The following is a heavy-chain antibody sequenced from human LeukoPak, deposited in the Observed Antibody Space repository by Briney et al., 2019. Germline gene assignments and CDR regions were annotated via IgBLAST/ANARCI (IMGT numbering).Heavy chain of an antibody. J-gene: IGHJ4*02. Sequence: PSETLSLTCAVSGYSISSGYYWGWIRQPPGKGLEWIGSISHSGSTYYNPSLKSRVTISVAMSKNQFSLKLSSVTAADTAVYYCARHGESGYSGYIDYWGQGTLVTVSS. CDR3: ARHGESGYSGYIDY. D-gene: IGHD5-12*01. CDR2: ISHSGST. CDR1: GYSISSGYY. V-gene: IGHV4-38-2*01.